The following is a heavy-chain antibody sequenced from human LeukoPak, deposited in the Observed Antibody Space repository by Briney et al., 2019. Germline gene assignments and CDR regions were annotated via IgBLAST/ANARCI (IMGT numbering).Heavy chain of an antibody. Sequence: PGGSLRLSCAASGFTLSSYAMSSVRQAPGKGLEWVSAISGSGGSTYYADSVKGRFTISRDTTKNTLFLQMNSLTAEDTAVYYCTKDLIPTFGVGPGLAFDYWGPGTLVTVSS. CDR3: TKDLIPTFGVGPGLAFDY. V-gene: IGHV3-23*01. D-gene: IGHD3-3*01. CDR2: ISGSGGST. J-gene: IGHJ4*02. CDR1: GFTLSSYA.